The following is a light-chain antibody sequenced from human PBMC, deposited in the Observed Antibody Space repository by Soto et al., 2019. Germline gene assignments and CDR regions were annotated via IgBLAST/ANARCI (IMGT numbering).Light chain of an antibody. V-gene: IGLV2-18*02. CDR2: EVN. CDR1: SSDIGSYNR. CDR3: SSFTTSDTYV. Sequence: QSVLTQPPSVSGSPGQSVTISCTGTSSDIGSYNRVSWYQQPPGAAPKLMICEVNNRPSGVPERFSRSKSGNTASLTIFGLQAEDEADYYCSSFTTSDTYVFGTGTKVTVL. J-gene: IGLJ1*01.